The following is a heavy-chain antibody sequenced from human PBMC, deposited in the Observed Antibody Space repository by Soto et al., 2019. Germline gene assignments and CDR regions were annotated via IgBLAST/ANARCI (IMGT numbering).Heavy chain of an antibody. V-gene: IGHV3-21*01. Sequence: PGGSLRLSCAASGFTFSSYSMNWVRQAPGKGLEWVSSISSSSSYIYYADSVKGRFTISRDNAKNSLYLQMNSLRAEDTAVYYCARVRDYYDSSGYSYAFDIWGQGTMVTVSS. CDR1: GFTFSSYS. CDR3: ARVRDYYDSSGYSYAFDI. CDR2: ISSSSSYI. J-gene: IGHJ3*02. D-gene: IGHD3-22*01.